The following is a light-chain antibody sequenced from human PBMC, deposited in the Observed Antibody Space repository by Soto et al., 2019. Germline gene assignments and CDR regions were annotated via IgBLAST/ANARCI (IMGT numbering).Light chain of an antibody. CDR3: AAWDDSLRAVV. Sequence: QSVLTQSPSASATPGQRVTISCSEGRSNIGTYTVNWYQQLPGTAPTLLIFRNHQRPSGVPDRFSGSKSGTSASLAISGPQSEDEADYYCAAWDDSLRAVVFGGGTKLTVL. J-gene: IGLJ2*01. V-gene: IGLV1-44*01. CDR2: RNH. CDR1: RSNIGTYT.